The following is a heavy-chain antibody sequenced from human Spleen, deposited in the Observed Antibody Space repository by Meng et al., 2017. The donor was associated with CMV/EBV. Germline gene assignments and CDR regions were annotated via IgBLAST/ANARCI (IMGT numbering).Heavy chain of an antibody. D-gene: IGHD5-18*01. CDR1: GYTFTSYG. V-gene: IGHV1-18*01. Sequence: ASVKVSCKASGYTFTSYGISWVRQAPGQGLEWMGWISAYNGNTNYAQKLQGRVTMTTDTSTSTAYMELSSLRSEDTAVYYCARSSFQDTAMVLNQFDPWGQGTLVTVSS. CDR3: ARSSFQDTAMVLNQFDP. CDR2: ISAYNGNT. J-gene: IGHJ5*02.